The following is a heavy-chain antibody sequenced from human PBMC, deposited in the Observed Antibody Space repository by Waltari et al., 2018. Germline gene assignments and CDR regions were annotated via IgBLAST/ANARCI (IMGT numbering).Heavy chain of an antibody. J-gene: IGHJ4*02. D-gene: IGHD4-17*01. CDR1: GFTVSSNY. V-gene: IGHV3-53*01. CDR2: IYTAGRT. Sequence: EVQLVESGGGLIQPGGSLRLSCAASGFTVSSNYMSWVRQAPGKGLEWGSVIYTAGRTYYADSVKGRFTISRDDSKNTLYLQVNSLRAEDTAVYYCARSKTDYADPFDYWGQGTLVTVSS. CDR3: ARSKTDYADPFDY.